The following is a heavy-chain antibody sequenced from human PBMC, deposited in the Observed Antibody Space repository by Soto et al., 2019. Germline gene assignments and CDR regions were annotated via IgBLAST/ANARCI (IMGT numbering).Heavy chain of an antibody. V-gene: IGHV4-31*11. CDR2: IYATGAV. D-gene: IGHD2-21*01. Sequence: SETLSLTCGVSGAALNSGNYYWSWIRQVPGKGLEWIGHIYATGAVDYNPSLRDRITISQDTSERQFSLNLRLVTAADTAVYYCARLRIATNNYKWFDPWGQCTLVTVSS. CDR1: GAALNSGNYY. CDR3: ARLRIATNNYKWFDP. J-gene: IGHJ5*02.